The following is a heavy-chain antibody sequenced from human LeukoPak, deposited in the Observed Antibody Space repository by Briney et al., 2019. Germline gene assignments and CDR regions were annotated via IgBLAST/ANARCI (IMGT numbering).Heavy chain of an antibody. D-gene: IGHD5-24*01. CDR3: GRITGGYNLVDY. Sequence: GGSLRLSCEVSGFTFSMHWMHWVRQTPGKGLVWVSRINDVGSQTFYADSVKGRFAMSGDNAKNMMYLQMNSLRAEDTAVYFCGRITGGYNLVDYWGQGTLVTVSS. J-gene: IGHJ4*02. CDR2: INDVGSQT. CDR1: GFTFSMHW. V-gene: IGHV3-74*01.